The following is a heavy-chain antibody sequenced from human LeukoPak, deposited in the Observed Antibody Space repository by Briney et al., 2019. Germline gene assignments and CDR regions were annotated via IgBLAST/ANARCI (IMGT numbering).Heavy chain of an antibody. CDR3: TTEYYYGSGPPRY. CDR1: GFTFDDYG. CDR2: IKSKNDGGTK. V-gene: IGHV3-15*01. J-gene: IGHJ4*02. D-gene: IGHD3-10*01. Sequence: GGNLRLSCAASGFTFDDYGMSWVRQAPGKGVEWVGRIKSKNDGGTKDYAAPVKGRFTISSDDSKNTLYLQMNSLKTEDTAVYYCTTEYYYGSGPPRYWGQGTLVTVSS.